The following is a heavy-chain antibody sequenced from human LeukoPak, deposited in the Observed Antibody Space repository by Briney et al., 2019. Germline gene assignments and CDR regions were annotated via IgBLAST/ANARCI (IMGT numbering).Heavy chain of an antibody. CDR1: GGTFSSYA. Sequence: ASVKVSCKASGGTFSSYAIGWVRQAPGQGLEWMGRIIPILGIANYAQKFQGRVTITADKSTSTAYMELSSLRSEDTAVYYCARARGNSGGDYWGQGTLVTVSS. V-gene: IGHV1-69*04. J-gene: IGHJ4*02. CDR2: IIPILGIA. D-gene: IGHD4-23*01. CDR3: ARARGNSGGDY.